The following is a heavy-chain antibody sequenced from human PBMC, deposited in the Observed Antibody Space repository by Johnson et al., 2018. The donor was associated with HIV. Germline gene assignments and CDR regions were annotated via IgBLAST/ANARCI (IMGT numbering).Heavy chain of an antibody. V-gene: IGHV3-23*04. CDR3: AKVGSYYPSTGGNAFDI. D-gene: IGHD3-10*01. J-gene: IGHJ3*02. Sequence: EVQVVESGGGLAQPGGSLRLSCVGSGLTFSSYAMSWVRQAPGKGLEWVSAISASGGSTYYADSVKGRFTISRDNSKNTLYLQMNSLRAEDTAVYYCAKVGSYYPSTGGNAFDIWGQGTMVTVSS. CDR1: GLTFSSYA. CDR2: ISASGGST.